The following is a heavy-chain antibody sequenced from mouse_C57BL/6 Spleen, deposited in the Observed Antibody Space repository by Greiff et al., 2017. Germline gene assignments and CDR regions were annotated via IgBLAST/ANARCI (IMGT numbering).Heavy chain of an antibody. CDR3: AKKGTVGAMDY. CDR1: GFSLTSYG. CDR2: IWSGGST. V-gene: IGHV2-5*01. D-gene: IGHD1-1*01. Sequence: VQGVESGPGLVQPSQSLSITCTVSGFSLTSYGVHWVRQSPGKGLEWLGVIWSGGSTDYNAAFMSRLSITKDNSKSQVFFKMNSLQADDTAIYYCAKKGTVGAMDYWGQGTSVTVSS. J-gene: IGHJ4*01.